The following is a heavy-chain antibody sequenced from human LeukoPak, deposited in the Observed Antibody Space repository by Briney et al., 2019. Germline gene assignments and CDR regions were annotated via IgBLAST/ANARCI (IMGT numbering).Heavy chain of an antibody. J-gene: IGHJ4*02. Sequence: GGSLRLSCAASGFTFTFYSMNWVRQAPGKGLEWIPSISSLGRSYKYYADSVKGRFTISRDDAKNSLYLQMNSLRADDTAVYYCVRPSIDDYGDCGYWGQGTLVTVSS. CDR1: GFTFTFYS. CDR2: ISSLGRSYK. D-gene: IGHD4-17*01. CDR3: VRPSIDDYGDCGY. V-gene: IGHV3-21*01.